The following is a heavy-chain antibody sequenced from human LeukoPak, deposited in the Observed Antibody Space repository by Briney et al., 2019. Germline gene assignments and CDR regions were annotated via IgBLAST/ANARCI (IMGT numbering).Heavy chain of an antibody. CDR3: ASIPGISVSAYYFDY. D-gene: IGHD6-19*01. CDR2: IYYTGNT. Sequence: SETQSLTCTVSGGSISSSSYYWGWIRQPPGKGLEWIGTIYYTGNTYYNPSLKSRVTISVDTSKNQFSLKLSSVTAADTAVYYCASIPGISVSAYYFDYWGQGTLVTVSS. J-gene: IGHJ4*02. CDR1: GGSISSSSYY. V-gene: IGHV4-39*01.